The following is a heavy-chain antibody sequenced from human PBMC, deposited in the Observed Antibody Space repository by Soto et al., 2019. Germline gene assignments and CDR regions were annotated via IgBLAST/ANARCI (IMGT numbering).Heavy chain of an antibody. V-gene: IGHV4-30-2*01. CDR3: AREDTSHWFAP. CDR1: GGSISSGGYS. Sequence: PSETLSLTCAVSGGSISSGGYSWSWIRQPPGKGLEWIGYIYHSGSTYYNPSLKSRVTISVDRSKNQFSLKLSSVTAADTAVYYCAREDTSHWFAPCGQATLVTVS. CDR2: IYHSGST. J-gene: IGHJ5*02.